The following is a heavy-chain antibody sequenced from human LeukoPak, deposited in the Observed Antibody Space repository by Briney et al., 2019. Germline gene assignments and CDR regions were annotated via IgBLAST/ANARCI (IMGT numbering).Heavy chain of an antibody. CDR3: ARDEITMRSPSFYGMDV. V-gene: IGHV1-2*04. CDR1: GYTFTGYY. J-gene: IGHJ6*02. CDR2: INPNSGGT. D-gene: IGHD3-10*01. Sequence: ASVKVSCKASGYTFTGYYMHWVRQAPGQGLEWMGWINPNSGGTNYAQKFQGWVTMTRDTSISTAYMELSRLRSDDTAVYYCARDEITMRSPSFYGMDVWGQGTTVTVSS.